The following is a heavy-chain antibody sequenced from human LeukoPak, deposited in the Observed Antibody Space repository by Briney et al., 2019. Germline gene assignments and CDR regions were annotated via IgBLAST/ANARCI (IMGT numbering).Heavy chain of an antibody. D-gene: IGHD2-2*03. CDR2: ISGSGPYT. CDR1: GFTFSSYA. Sequence: PGGSLRLSGAASGFTFSSYAMSWVRQAPGKGLEWVSGISGSGPYTFYTDSVKGRFTISRDSSKNTLYLQMNSLRAEDTALYYCAKHGYCSGISCFFDFWGQGTLVTVSS. J-gene: IGHJ4*02. CDR3: AKHGYCSGISCFFDF. V-gene: IGHV3-23*01.